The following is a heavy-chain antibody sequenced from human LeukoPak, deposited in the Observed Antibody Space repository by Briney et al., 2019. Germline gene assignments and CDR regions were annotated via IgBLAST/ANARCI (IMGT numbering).Heavy chain of an antibody. D-gene: IGHD1-26*01. Sequence: GGSLRLSCAASGFTLSNYNMEWVRQAPGKGREWVSSISSSSSYIYYADSVQGRFTISRDNAKNSLYLQMNSLRAEDTAVYYCARVLGERELQGPFFWGQGTLVTVSS. CDR2: ISSSSSYI. V-gene: IGHV3-21*01. J-gene: IGHJ4*02. CDR3: ARVLGERELQGPFF. CDR1: GFTLSNYN.